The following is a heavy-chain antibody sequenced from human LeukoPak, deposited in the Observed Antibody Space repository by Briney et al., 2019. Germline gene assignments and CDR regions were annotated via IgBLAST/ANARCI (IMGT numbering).Heavy chain of an antibody. CDR1: GYTFTSYG. Sequence: ASVKVSCKASGYTFTSYGISWVRQAPGQGLEWMGWISAYNGSTNYAQKLQGRVTMTTDTSTSTAYMELRSLRSDDTAVYYCARGALYGDYHYYYYYGMDVWGQGTTVTVSS. CDR2: ISAYNGST. V-gene: IGHV1-18*01. CDR3: ARGALYGDYHYYYYYGMDV. D-gene: IGHD4-17*01. J-gene: IGHJ6*02.